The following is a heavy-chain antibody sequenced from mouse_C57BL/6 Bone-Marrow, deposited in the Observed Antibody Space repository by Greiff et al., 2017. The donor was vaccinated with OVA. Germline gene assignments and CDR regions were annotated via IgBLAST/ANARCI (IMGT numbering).Heavy chain of an antibody. D-gene: IGHD2-2*01. V-gene: IGHV14-3*01. CDR2: IDPANGNT. CDR1: GFTITNTS. J-gene: IGHJ3*01. CDR3: ARDGYVWFAY. Sequence: VQLPQSVAELVWPGASVTLSCTASGFTITNTSMHWVKQRPDQGLAWIGRIDPANGNTKYAPKFQGKATITADTSANTAYLQLSCLTSEDTSIDYCARDGYVWFAYWGQGTLVTVSA.